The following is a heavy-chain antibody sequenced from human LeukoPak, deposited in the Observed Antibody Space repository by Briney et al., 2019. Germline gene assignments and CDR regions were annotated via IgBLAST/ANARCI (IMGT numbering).Heavy chain of an antibody. CDR2: IYPGDSDT. CDR1: GYSFTSYW. D-gene: IGHD3-10*01. CDR3: AREYYGSGDY. V-gene: IGHV5-51*01. J-gene: IGHJ4*02. Sequence: GESLKISCKGSGYSFTSYWIGWVRQMPGKGLEWMGIIYPGDSDTRYNPSFQGQVTISADESLSTAYLQWSSLKASDTAMHYCAREYYGSGDYWGQGTLATVSS.